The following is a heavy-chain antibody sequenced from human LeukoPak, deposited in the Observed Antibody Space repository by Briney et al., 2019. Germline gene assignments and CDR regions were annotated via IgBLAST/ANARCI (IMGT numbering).Heavy chain of an antibody. D-gene: IGHD3/OR15-3a*01. Sequence: PGGSLRLSCAASGFSFSSYSMNWVRQAPGKGLEWVSYISSSSTTIYYPDSVKGRFTISRDNAKSSLYLQMHSLRAEDTAVYCCVRDALSDFWTDYNAFDIWGQGTMVTVS. CDR3: VRDALSDFWTDYNAFDI. J-gene: IGHJ3*02. V-gene: IGHV3-48*01. CDR2: ISSSSTTI. CDR1: GFSFSSYS.